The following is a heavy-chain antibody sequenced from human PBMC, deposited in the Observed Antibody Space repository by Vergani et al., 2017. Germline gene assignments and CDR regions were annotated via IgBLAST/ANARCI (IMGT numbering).Heavy chain of an antibody. V-gene: IGHV5-51*03. Sequence: EVQLVQSGAEVKKPGESLKISCKGSGYSFTSYWIGWVRQMPGKGLEWMGIIYPGDSDTRYSPSFQGQVTISADKSISTAYLQWSSLKASDTAMYYCARYVGYCSSTSCYEHAFDIWGQGTMVTVSS. CDR2: IYPGDSDT. CDR3: ARYVGYCSSTSCYEHAFDI. CDR1: GYSFTSYW. D-gene: IGHD2-2*01. J-gene: IGHJ3*02.